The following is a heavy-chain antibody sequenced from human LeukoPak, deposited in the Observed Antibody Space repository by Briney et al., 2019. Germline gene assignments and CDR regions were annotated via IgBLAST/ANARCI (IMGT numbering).Heavy chain of an antibody. CDR3: ARDGLTYYYDSSGYYYFDY. CDR1: GYTFTSYY. D-gene: IGHD3-22*01. V-gene: IGHV1-46*01. J-gene: IGHJ4*02. CDR2: INPRSSST. Sequence: ASVKVSCKASGYTFTSYYIHWVRQAPGQGLEWMGIINPRSSSTTYAQKFQGRVTMTRDTSTSTVYMELSSLRSEDTAVYYCARDGLTYYYDSSGYYYFDYWGQGTLVTVSS.